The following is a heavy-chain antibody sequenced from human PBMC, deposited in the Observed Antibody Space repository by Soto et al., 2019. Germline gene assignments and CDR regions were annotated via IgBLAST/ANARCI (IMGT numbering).Heavy chain of an antibody. CDR2: IYHSGTT. V-gene: IGHV4-38-2*01. CDR3: ARQERFGNWFDP. CDR1: GDSISNGYY. J-gene: IGHJ5*02. D-gene: IGHD1-26*01. Sequence: SETLSLTCAVSGDSISNGYYWAWIRQSPGKGLEWIGSIYHSGTTYYNPSLKSRVTISVDTSSNQLSLKLSSVTAADTAVYYCARQERFGNWFDPWGQGTLVTVSS.